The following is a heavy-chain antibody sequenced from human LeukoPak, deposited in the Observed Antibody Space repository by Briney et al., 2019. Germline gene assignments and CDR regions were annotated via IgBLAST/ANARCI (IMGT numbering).Heavy chain of an antibody. D-gene: IGHD2-15*01. J-gene: IGHJ3*02. V-gene: IGHV1-2*02. Sequence: ASVKVSCKVSGYTLTELSIHWVRQAPGQGLEWMGWINPNSGGTNYPQKFQDRVTMTRDTSISTAYMELSRLRSDDTAVYYCARDWQLRAFDIWGQGTMVTVSS. CDR1: GYTLTELS. CDR3: ARDWQLRAFDI. CDR2: INPNSGGT.